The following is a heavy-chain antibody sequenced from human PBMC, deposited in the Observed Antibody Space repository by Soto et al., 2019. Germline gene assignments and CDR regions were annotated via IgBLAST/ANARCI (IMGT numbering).Heavy chain of an antibody. CDR3: AISGLVVTATDNWFDP. CDR2: ISAYNGNT. Sequence: ASVKVSCKASGYTFTSYGISWVLQAPGQGLEWMGWISAYNGNTNYAQKLQGRVTMTTDTSTSTAYMELRSLRSDDTAVYYCAISGLVVTATDNWFDPWGQGTLVTVSS. V-gene: IGHV1-18*01. D-gene: IGHD2-21*02. CDR1: GYTFTSYG. J-gene: IGHJ5*02.